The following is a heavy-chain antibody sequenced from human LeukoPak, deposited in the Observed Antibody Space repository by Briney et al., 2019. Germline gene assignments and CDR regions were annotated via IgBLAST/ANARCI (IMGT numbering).Heavy chain of an antibody. V-gene: IGHV3-74*01. Sequence: PGGSLRLSCAASGCTFSSYWKHWVRQAPGKGLLWVSRIHSDGSSTSYAHSVKGRFTSSRDNAENTLYLQMNGLRAEDTAVYYCARAGQMRPATPDYWGQGTLVTVSS. CDR3: ARAGQMRPATPDY. D-gene: IGHD6-25*01. CDR2: IHSDGSST. J-gene: IGHJ4*02. CDR1: GCTFSSYW.